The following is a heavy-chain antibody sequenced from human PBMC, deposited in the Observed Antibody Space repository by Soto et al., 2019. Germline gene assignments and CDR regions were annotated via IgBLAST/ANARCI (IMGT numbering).Heavy chain of an antibody. CDR2: ISYDGSNK. V-gene: IGHV3-30-3*01. D-gene: IGHD2-2*01. CDR1: GFTFSSYA. J-gene: IGHJ6*02. Sequence: GGSLRLSCAASGFTFSSYAMHWVRQAPGKGLEWVAVISYDGSNKYYADSVKGRFTISRDNSKNTLYLQMNSLRAEDTAVYYCARGYCSSTSCYDPFSYYYYGMDVWGQGTTVTVSS. CDR3: ARGYCSSTSCYDPFSYYYYGMDV.